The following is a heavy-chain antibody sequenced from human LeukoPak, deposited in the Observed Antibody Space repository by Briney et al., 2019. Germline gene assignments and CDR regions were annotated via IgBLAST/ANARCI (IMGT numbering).Heavy chain of an antibody. J-gene: IGHJ5*02. CDR1: GGSISSYY. CDR3: ARADLLWFGEPRPLFDP. CDR2: IYYSGST. D-gene: IGHD3-10*01. Sequence: SETLSLTCTVSGGSISSYYWSWIRQPPGKGLEWIGYIYYSGSTNYNPSLKSRVTISVDTSKNQFSLKLSSVTAADTAVYYCARADLLWFGEPRPLFDPWGQGTLVTVSS. V-gene: IGHV4-59*01.